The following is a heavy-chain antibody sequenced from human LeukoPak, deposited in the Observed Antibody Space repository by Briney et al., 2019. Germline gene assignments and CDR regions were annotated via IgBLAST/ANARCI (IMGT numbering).Heavy chain of an antibody. CDR3: AKRSARDSSQGFDY. CDR1: GFTFSAYG. J-gene: IGHJ4*02. Sequence: GGSLRLSCAASGFTFSAYGMHWVRQAPGKGLEWVAVIWFDGSNKYYADSVKGRFTISRDNSKNTLYLQMNSLRAEDTAVYYCAKRSARDSSQGFDYWGQGTLVTVSS. CDR2: IWFDGSNK. V-gene: IGHV3-33*06. D-gene: IGHD6-13*01.